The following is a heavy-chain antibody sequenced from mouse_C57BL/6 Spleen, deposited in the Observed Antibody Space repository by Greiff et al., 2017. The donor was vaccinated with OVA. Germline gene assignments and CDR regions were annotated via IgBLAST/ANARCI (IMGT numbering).Heavy chain of an antibody. CDR1: GYTFTDYY. CDR3: ARGSVVAPLDAMDY. D-gene: IGHD1-1*01. Sequence: EVQLQQSGPELVKPGASVKISCKASGYTFTDYYMNWVKQSHGKSLEWIGDINPNNGGTSYNQKFKGKATLTVDKSSSTAYMELRSLTSEDSAVYYCARGSVVAPLDAMDYWGQGTSVTVSS. CDR2: INPNNGGT. J-gene: IGHJ4*01. V-gene: IGHV1-26*01.